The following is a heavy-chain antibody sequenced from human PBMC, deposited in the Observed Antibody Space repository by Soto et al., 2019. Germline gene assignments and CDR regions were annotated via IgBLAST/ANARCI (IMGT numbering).Heavy chain of an antibody. Sequence: PSETLSLTYTVSGCSITTYYWSWIRQPPGKGLEWIGYVYYSGNTNYNPSLESRVTISVDTSRNRFSLNLTSATAADTAVYYCARKGAAASYAHYYMDVWGRGTAVT. CDR3: ARKGAAASYAHYYMDV. D-gene: IGHD6-13*01. CDR2: VYYSGNT. J-gene: IGHJ6*03. CDR1: GCSITTYY. V-gene: IGHV4-59*01.